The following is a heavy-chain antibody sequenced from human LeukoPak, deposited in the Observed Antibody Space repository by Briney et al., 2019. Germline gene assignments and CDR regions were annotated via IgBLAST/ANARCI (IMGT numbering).Heavy chain of an antibody. Sequence: GGSLRLSCAASGFTFSSYAMSWVRQAPGKGLEWVSAISGSGGSTYYADSVKGRFIISRDNSKNTLYLQMNSLRAEDTAVYHCAKDCEWLFGWDYWGQGTLVTVSS. V-gene: IGHV3-23*01. CDR3: AKDCEWLFGWDY. D-gene: IGHD3-3*01. CDR1: GFTFSSYA. CDR2: ISGSGGST. J-gene: IGHJ4*02.